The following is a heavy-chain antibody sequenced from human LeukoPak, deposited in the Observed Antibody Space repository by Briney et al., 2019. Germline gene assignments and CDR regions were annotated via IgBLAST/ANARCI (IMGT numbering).Heavy chain of an antibody. D-gene: IGHD1-26*01. CDR1: GGSISSSSYY. V-gene: IGHV4-39*07. J-gene: IGHJ4*02. Sequence: SETLSLTCTVSGGSISSSSYYWGWIRQPPGKGLEWIGSIYYSGSTYYNPSLKSRVTISVDTSKNQFSLKLSSVTAADTAVYYCARVGNIVGATNYFDYWGQGTLVTVSS. CDR2: IYYSGST. CDR3: ARVGNIVGATNYFDY.